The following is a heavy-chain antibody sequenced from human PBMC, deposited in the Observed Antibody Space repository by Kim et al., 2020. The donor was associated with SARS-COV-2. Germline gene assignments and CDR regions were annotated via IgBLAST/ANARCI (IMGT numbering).Heavy chain of an antibody. V-gene: IGHV2-70*01. J-gene: IGHJ5*02. D-gene: IGHD3-10*01. CDR2: IDWDDDK. Sequence: SGPTLVNPTQTLTLTCTFSGFSLSPSGMCVSWIRQPPGKALEWLALIDWDDDKYYSTSLKTRLTISKDTSKNQVVLTMTNMDPVDTATYYCARTPVTMVRGVMSWFDPWGQGTLVTVSS. CDR3: ARTPVTMVRGVMSWFDP. CDR1: GFSLSPSGMC.